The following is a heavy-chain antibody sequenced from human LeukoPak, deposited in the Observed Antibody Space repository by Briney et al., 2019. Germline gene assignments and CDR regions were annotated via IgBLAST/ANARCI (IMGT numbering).Heavy chain of an antibody. CDR3: AKDQGGNYYYYMDV. CDR1: GFTFSSYG. Sequence: GGSLRLSCAASGFTFSSYGMHWVRQAPGKGLEWVAVISYDGSNKYYADSVKGRFTISRDNSKNTLYLQMNSLRAEDTAVYYCAKDQGGNYYYYMDVWGKGTTVTVSS. D-gene: IGHD3-16*01. V-gene: IGHV3-30*18. J-gene: IGHJ6*03. CDR2: ISYDGSNK.